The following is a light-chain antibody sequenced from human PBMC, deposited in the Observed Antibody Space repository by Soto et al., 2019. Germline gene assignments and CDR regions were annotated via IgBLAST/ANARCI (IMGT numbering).Light chain of an antibody. Sequence: QSALTQPASVSGSPEQSITISCTRTSRDVGAYDYVSWYLQYPDKAPPLLIDYVDQRPSGVSSRFSGSKSGNTASRTFSGLQAEDESDYYCCSYADGIIYFFGTATNVTVL. CDR3: CSYADGIIYF. CDR2: YVD. V-gene: IGLV2-14*03. J-gene: IGLJ1*01. CDR1: SRDVGAYDY.